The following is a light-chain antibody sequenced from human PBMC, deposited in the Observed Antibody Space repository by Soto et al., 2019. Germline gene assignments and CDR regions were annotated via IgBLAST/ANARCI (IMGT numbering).Light chain of an antibody. V-gene: IGKV4-1*01. CDR3: QQYFRTPLT. Sequence: DIVMTQSPDSLAVSLGERATINCKSRQIVLSRSSNENHIAWNQKKPGQPPKLLIYWASTREPGIPDRFRGSGSGTDFTLTITSVQPEDVAVYFCQQYFRTPLTFGGGTKVEIK. J-gene: IGKJ4*01. CDR2: WAS. CDR1: QIVLSRSSNENH.